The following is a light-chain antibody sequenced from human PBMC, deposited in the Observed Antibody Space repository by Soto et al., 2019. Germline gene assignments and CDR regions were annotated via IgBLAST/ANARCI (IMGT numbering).Light chain of an antibody. CDR2: AAS. CDR1: QAVSTW. V-gene: IGKV1-12*01. CDR3: QQANSFPRT. Sequence: DIQMTQSPSFVSASVGDRVTITCRASQAVSTWLAWYQQKPGDAPKLLIYAASTLQSGVPSRFSGSGSGTDFPLTIRSLQPEDFATYYCQQANSFPRTFGGGTKVEI. J-gene: IGKJ4*01.